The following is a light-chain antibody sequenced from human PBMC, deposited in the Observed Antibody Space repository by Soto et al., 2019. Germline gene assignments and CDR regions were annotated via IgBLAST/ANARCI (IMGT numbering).Light chain of an antibody. J-gene: IGKJ2*01. CDR3: QHFGSSPPYT. Sequence: EIVLTQSPDTLSLSPGERATLSCMASQSVNSAYLAWYQQKPGQAPRLLIYVGSNRATGVPDRFSGSGSGTDFTLTISRLEPEDFAVYYCQHFGSSPPYTFGQGTKLEIK. CDR1: QSVNSAY. CDR2: VGS. V-gene: IGKV3-20*01.